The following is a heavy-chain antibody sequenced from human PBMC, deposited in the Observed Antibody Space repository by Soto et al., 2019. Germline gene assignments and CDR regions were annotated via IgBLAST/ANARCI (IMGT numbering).Heavy chain of an antibody. CDR2: FDPEDGET. CDR1: GYTLTELS. CDR3: ATGGGISMVRGVTTTPYDPNLMDV. J-gene: IGHJ6*02. V-gene: IGHV1-24*01. D-gene: IGHD3-10*01. Sequence: ASVKVSCKVSGYTLTELSMHWVRQAPGKGLEWMGGFDPEDGETIYAQKFQGRVTMTEDTSTDTAYMELSSLRSEDTAVYYCATGGGISMVRGVTTTPYDPNLMDVWGQGTTVTVSS.